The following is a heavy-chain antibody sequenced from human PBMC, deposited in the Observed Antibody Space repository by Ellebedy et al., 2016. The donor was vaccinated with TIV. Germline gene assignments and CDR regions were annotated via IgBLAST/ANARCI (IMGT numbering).Heavy chain of an antibody. Sequence: MPSETLSLTCAVSGVSISSINWWTWVRQPPGKGLEWIGEISHSGSTNYNPSLKSRVTISVATSKTWFSLKLNSVTAADMAVDYGAKWTVGYCSSASGDNGDYWGQGTRVTVSS. CDR2: ISHSGST. D-gene: IGHD2-2*02. J-gene: IGHJ4*02. CDR3: AKWTVGYCSSASGDNGDY. CDR1: GVSISSINW. V-gene: IGHV4-4*02.